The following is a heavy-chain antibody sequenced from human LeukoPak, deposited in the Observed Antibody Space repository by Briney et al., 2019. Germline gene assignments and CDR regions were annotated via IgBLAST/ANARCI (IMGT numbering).Heavy chain of an antibody. J-gene: IGHJ4*02. V-gene: IGHV1-2*02. CDR1: GYTFTAYS. D-gene: IGHD6-13*01. Sequence: GASVKVSCKASGYTFTAYSMHWVRQAPGQGLEYMGWLNPNSGDTNYAQKFQGRVTMTRDTSMSTAYMELSGLRFDDTAVYYCAREHSSSWDQFDYWGQGTLVTVSS. CDR3: AREHSSSWDQFDY. CDR2: LNPNSGDT.